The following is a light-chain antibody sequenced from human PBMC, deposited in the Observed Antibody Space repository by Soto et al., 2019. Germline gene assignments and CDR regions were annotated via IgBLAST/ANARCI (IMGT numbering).Light chain of an antibody. CDR3: LLSYTDARI. CDR1: TGAVTSGHY. Sequence: QAVVTQEPPLTVSPGGTVTLTCGSSTGAVTSGHYPYWFQQKPGQAPRTLIYDTNNKHSWTPARFSGSLLGGKAALTLSGAQPEDEADYYCLLSYTDARIFGGGTKLTVL. CDR2: DTN. J-gene: IGLJ2*01. V-gene: IGLV7-46*01.